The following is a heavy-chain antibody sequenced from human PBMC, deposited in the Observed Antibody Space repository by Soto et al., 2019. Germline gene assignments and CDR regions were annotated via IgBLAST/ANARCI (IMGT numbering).Heavy chain of an antibody. V-gene: IGHV1-18*01. Sequence: QVQLVQSGAEVKKPGASVKVSCKASGYSFTSYGISWVRQAPGQGLAWMGWISAYNGNTNYAQKHQGRGTMTTDTSTSTAYIELRSLRSDDTAVYYCARDNGFGESDGWGQGTTVTVSS. CDR1: GYSFTSYG. D-gene: IGHD3-10*01. J-gene: IGHJ6*02. CDR2: ISAYNGNT. CDR3: ARDNGFGESDG.